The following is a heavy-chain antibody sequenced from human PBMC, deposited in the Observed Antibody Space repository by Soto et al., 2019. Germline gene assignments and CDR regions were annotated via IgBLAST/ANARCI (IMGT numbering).Heavy chain of an antibody. CDR2: INAGNGNT. CDR3: AGLPVHRAQGDFDY. V-gene: IGHV1-3*01. J-gene: IGHJ4*02. CDR1: GYTFTSYA. Sequence: GASVKVSCKASGYTFTSYAMHWVRQAPGQRLEWMGWINAGNGNTKYSQKFQGRVTITRDTSASTAYMELSSLRSEDTAVYYCAGLPVHRAQGDFDYWGQGTLVTVSS.